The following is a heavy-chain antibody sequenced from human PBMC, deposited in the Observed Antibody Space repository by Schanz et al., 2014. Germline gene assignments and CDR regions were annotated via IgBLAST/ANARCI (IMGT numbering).Heavy chain of an antibody. J-gene: IGHJ6*02. Sequence: QVQLQESGPGLVKPSETLSLTCTVSGVSIGGYYWSWIRQPPGKGLEWIGYIFFSGSTTYNPSFNGRVPISVDIPKNQFARTRSSGTAADTAVYYCARLGVGDKAYYYYGTDVWGQGTTVLVSS. CDR2: IFFSGST. D-gene: IGHD1-26*01. CDR1: GVSIGGYY. V-gene: IGHV4-59*08. CDR3: ARLGVGDKAYYYYGTDV.